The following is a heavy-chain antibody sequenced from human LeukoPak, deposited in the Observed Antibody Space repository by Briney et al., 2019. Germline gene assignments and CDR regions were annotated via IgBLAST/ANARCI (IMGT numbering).Heavy chain of an antibody. CDR2: LNPNYRDT. D-gene: IGHD4-11*01. V-gene: IGHV1-2*06. J-gene: IGHJ3*02. CDR1: GYSIAGYY. Sequence: GASVKVSCKNPGYSIAGYYIHWVRPAPGQGLEWMGRLNPNYRDTNFAQRFQGRVTMTRDTTITTAFMEVNNLRSDDTAIYYCARGAYDYDAFDIWGQGTLVTVSS. CDR3: ARGAYDYDAFDI.